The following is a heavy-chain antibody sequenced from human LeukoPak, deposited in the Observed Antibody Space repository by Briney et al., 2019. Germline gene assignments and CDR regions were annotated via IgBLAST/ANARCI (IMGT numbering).Heavy chain of an antibody. CDR1: GYTFTGYY. V-gene: IGHV1-2*02. D-gene: IGHD6-19*01. CDR2: INPNSGGT. CDR3: ARDLYYSSGWFDL. Sequence: GASVKVSCKASGYTFTGYYMHWVRQAPGQGLEWMGWINPNSGGTNYAQKFQGRVTMTRDTSISTAYMELSRLRSDDTAVYYCARDLYYSSGWFDLWGRGTLVTVSS. J-gene: IGHJ2*01.